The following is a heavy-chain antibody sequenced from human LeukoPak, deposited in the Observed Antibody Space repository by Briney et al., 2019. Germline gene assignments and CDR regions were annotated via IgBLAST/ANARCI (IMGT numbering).Heavy chain of an antibody. Sequence: PGGSLRLSCAASGFTFCSYEMNWVRQAPGKGLEWVSYISSSGSTIYDADSVKGRFTISRDNSKNTLYLQMNRLRAEDTDVYYCAKSYDLVTAGLDSWGQGSMVTVSS. J-gene: IGHJ3*02. CDR3: AKSYDLVTAGLDS. CDR2: ISSSGSTI. CDR1: GFTFCSYE. V-gene: IGHV3-48*03. D-gene: IGHD4-23*01.